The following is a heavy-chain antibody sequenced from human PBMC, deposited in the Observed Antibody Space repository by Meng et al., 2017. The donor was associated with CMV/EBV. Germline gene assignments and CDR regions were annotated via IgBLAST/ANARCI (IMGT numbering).Heavy chain of an antibody. CDR3: ASVQGLGVS. V-gene: IGHV4-61*02. J-gene: IGHJ4*02. CDR1: GGSISRGSYY. CDR2: IYTSGST. Sequence: GQQQEPGPGLVKPAQTLSLTCTASGGSISRGSYYWSWIRQPAGKGLEWIGRIYTSGSTNYNPSLKSRVTISVDTSKNQFSLKLSSVTAADTAVYYCASVQGLGVSWGQGTLVTVSS. D-gene: IGHD3-10*01.